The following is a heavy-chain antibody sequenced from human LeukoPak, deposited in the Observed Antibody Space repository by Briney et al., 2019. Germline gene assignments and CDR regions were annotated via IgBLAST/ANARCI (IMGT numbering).Heavy chain of an antibody. CDR2: MNPNSGDT. CDR1: GYTFTTYD. Sequence: ASVKVSCKASGYTFTTYDITWVRQATGQGLEWMGWMNPNSGDTAYAQKFQGRVAMTRDTSISTAYMELSRLRSDDTGVYYCARDERGTQYSSPTINFDYWGQGTLVTVSS. J-gene: IGHJ4*02. CDR3: ARDERGTQYSSPTINFDY. D-gene: IGHD6-6*01. V-gene: IGHV1-8*01.